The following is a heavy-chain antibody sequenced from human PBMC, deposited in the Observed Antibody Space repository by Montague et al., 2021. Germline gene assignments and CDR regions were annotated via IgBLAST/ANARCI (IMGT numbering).Heavy chain of an antibody. J-gene: IGHJ4*02. CDR3: VRRSVSNYFDY. Sequence: SETLSLTCTVSGASMDRHYWTWVRQPPGEGLQWLAYIYYTGMANYNPSLKSRLTVSMDISKNQFSLKMRSMAAADTAIYYCVRRSVSNYFDYWGQGTLVTVSS. CDR2: IYYTGMA. V-gene: IGHV4-59*11. CDR1: GASMDRHY. D-gene: IGHD5/OR15-5a*01.